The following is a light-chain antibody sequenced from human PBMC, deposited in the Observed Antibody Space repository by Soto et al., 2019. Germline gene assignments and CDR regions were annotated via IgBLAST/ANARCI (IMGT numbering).Light chain of an antibody. CDR2: TSS. Sequence: QMTQSPSSLSVSVGDRVTITCRASQSINRYLNWYQQKPGKAPKLLIYTSSNLQSGVPSRFSGSGFGTDFTLTISSLQPEDFATYYCQQIYITPYTFGQGTKLETK. CDR1: QSINRY. V-gene: IGKV1-39*01. J-gene: IGKJ2*01. CDR3: QQIYITPYT.